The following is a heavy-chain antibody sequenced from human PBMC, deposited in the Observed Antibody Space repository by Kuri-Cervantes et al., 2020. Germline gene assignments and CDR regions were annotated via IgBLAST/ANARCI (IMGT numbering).Heavy chain of an antibody. CDR1: GXSISSGDYY. CDR3: XRDVRFLGXXNWFDP. CDR2: IYYSXXT. Sequence: SETLSLTCTVSGXSISSGDYYWSWIRQPPGKGLEWXGYIYYSXXTNYNPSLKSRVTISVDTSXNQFSLKLSSVTAADTAVYYXXRDVRFLGXXNWFDPWGQGTLVTVSS. D-gene: IGHD3-3*01. J-gene: IGHJ5*02. V-gene: IGHV4-61*08.